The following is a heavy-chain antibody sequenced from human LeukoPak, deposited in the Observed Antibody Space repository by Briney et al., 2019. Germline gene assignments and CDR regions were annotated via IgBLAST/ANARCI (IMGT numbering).Heavy chain of an antibody. CDR3: ARDRSVAGTVDY. V-gene: IGHV3-48*03. J-gene: IGHJ4*02. CDR2: ISRSGRII. D-gene: IGHD6-19*01. Sequence: PGGSLRLSCAASGFTFSDYEMNWIRQTPGKGLEWVSYISRSGRIIYYADSVKGRFTISRDNAKNSVYLQMSSLRVEDTAVYYCARDRSVAGTVDYWGQGTLVTVSS. CDR1: GFTFSDYE.